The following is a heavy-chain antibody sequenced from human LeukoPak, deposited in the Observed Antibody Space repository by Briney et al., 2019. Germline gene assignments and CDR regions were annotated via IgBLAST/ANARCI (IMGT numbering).Heavy chain of an antibody. CDR1: GGSVSSGSYY. J-gene: IGHJ4*02. CDR3: ARGASGYPH. CDR2: IYYSGST. D-gene: IGHD5-12*01. Sequence: SETLSLTSTVSGGSVSSGSYYWSWIRQPPGKGLEWIGYIYYSGSTNYNPSLKSRVTIPVDTSKNQFSLKLSSVTAADTAVYYRARGASGYPHWGQGTLVTVSS. V-gene: IGHV4-61*01.